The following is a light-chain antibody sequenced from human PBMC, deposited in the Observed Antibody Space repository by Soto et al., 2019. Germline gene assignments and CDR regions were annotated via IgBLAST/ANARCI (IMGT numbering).Light chain of an antibody. CDR3: QQHGSAPG. CDR1: QSVSSSY. Sequence: EIVLTQSPVTLSLSPGERATPSCRASQSVSSSYLAWYQQKPGQAPRLLIYAAFSRATGIPDRFSGSGSGTDFTLTISRLEPEDFAVYYCQQHGSAPGFGPGTKVDIK. V-gene: IGKV3-20*01. J-gene: IGKJ3*01. CDR2: AAF.